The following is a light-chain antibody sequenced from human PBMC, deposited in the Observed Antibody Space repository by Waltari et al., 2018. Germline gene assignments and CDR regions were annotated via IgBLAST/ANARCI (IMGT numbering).Light chain of an antibody. V-gene: IGLV3-19*01. CDR3: SSRDSSASHVL. J-gene: IGLJ2*01. CDR2: GKN. Sequence: SSELTQDPAVSVALGQTVRITCQGASLRTSYASWYQQKSGQAPILVLFGKNKRPSGIPDRFSGYNSETTTSLTITGAQAEDEADYYCSSRDSSASHVLFAGGTKLTGL. CDR1: SLRTSY.